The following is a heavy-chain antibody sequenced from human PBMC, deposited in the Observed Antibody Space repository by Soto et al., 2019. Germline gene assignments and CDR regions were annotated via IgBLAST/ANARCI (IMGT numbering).Heavy chain of an antibody. D-gene: IGHD2-2*01. J-gene: IGHJ6*02. CDR1: GFTFSRYW. CDR2: INSDGSST. CDR3: ASGGYCSSTSCYGSYYYGMDV. V-gene: IGHV3-74*01. Sequence: EVQLVESGGGLVQPGGSLRLSCAASGFTFSRYWMHWVRQAPGKGLVWVSRINSDGSSTSYADSVKGRFTISRDNAKNTLYLQMNSLRAEDTAVYYCASGGYCSSTSCYGSYYYGMDVWGQGTTVTVSS.